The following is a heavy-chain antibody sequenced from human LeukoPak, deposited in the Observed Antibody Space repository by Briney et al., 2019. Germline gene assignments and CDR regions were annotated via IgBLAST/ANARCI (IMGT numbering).Heavy chain of an antibody. D-gene: IGHD2-2*01. V-gene: IGHV3-7*01. CDR2: IKQEGSEK. CDR1: GFTFSSYW. Sequence: GGSLRLSCAASGFTFSSYWMSWVHQAPGRGLEWVANIKQEGSEKYYVDSVKGRFTISRDNAKNSLYLQMNSLRAEDTAVYYCAREGGCSSTSCYVGNGYSYYYYMDVWGKGTTVTVSS. J-gene: IGHJ6*03. CDR3: AREGGCSSTSCYVGNGYSYYYYMDV.